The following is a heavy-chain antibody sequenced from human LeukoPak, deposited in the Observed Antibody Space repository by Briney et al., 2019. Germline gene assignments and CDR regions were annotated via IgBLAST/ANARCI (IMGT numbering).Heavy chain of an antibody. D-gene: IGHD5-18*01. CDR2: IRYDGSNK. CDR1: GFTFSSYG. CDR3: AKDTAAMVPYYFDY. Sequence: PGGSLRLSCAASGFTFSSYGMHWVRQAPGKGLEWVVFIRYDGSNKYYADSVKGRFTISRDNSKITLYLQMNSLRAEDTAVYYCAKDTAAMVPYYFDYWGQGTLVTVSS. J-gene: IGHJ4*02. V-gene: IGHV3-30*02.